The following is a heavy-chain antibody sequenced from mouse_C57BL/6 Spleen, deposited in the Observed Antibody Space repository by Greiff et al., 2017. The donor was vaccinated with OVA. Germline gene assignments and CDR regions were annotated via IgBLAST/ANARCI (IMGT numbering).Heavy chain of an antibody. CDR1: GYTFTSYW. Sequence: QVQLQQPGAELVMPGASVKLSCKASGYTFTSYWMHWVKQRPGQGLEWIGEIDPSDSYTNYNQKFKGKSTLTVDKSSSTAYMQLSSLTSEDSAVYYGARRSGAWDYFDYWGQGTTLTVSS. CDR2: IDPSDSYT. CDR3: ARRSGAWDYFDY. V-gene: IGHV1-69*01. D-gene: IGHD4-1*01. J-gene: IGHJ2*01.